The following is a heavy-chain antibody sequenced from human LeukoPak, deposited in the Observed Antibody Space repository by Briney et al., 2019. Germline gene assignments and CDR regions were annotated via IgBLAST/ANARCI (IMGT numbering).Heavy chain of an antibody. D-gene: IGHD1-1*01. Sequence: GGSLRLSCAVSGITLSNYGMSWVRQAPGKGLEWVAGISDSGGSTNYADSVKGRFTISRDDSRNTVYLQLNNLRVEDTAIYYCAKANWVSNADAVWWGQGTQVTVSS. CDR2: ISDSGGST. J-gene: IGHJ4*02. CDR3: AKANWVSNADAVW. CDR1: GITLSNYG. V-gene: IGHV3-23*01.